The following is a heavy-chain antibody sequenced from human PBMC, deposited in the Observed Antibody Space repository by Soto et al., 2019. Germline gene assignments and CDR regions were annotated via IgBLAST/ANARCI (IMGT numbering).Heavy chain of an antibody. Sequence: QVQLQESGPGLVKPSETLSLTCTVSGGSISSYYWSWIRQPPEKGLEWIGYIYYSGSTNYNPSLNSRVTISVDTSKNQFSLKLSSVTAADSAVYYCARLLGYCSGGSCYGPEYYFDYWGQGTLVTVSS. V-gene: IGHV4-59*08. D-gene: IGHD2-15*01. CDR1: GGSISSYY. J-gene: IGHJ4*02. CDR3: ARLLGYCSGGSCYGPEYYFDY. CDR2: IYYSGST.